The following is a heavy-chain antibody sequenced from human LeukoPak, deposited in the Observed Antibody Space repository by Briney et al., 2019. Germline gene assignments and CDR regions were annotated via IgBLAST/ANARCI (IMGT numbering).Heavy chain of an antibody. Sequence: GEFLKISCKGSGYSFTTYWIGWVRQMPGKGLERMGIIYPGDSDTRYSPSFQGQVTISADKSISTAYLQWSSLKASDTAMYYCARRRAGYCSGGSCQYYFDYWGQGTLVTVSS. J-gene: IGHJ4*02. V-gene: IGHV5-51*01. CDR2: IYPGDSDT. CDR1: GYSFTTYW. CDR3: ARRRAGYCSGGSCQYYFDY. D-gene: IGHD2-15*01.